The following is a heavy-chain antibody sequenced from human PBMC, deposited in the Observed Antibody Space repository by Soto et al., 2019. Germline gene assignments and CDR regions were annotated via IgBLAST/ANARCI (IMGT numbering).Heavy chain of an antibody. Sequence: QVQLQESGPGLVKPSQTLSLTCTVSGGSISSGDYYWSWIRQPPGKGLEWIGYIYYSGSTYYNPSLTGRVTISVDTSKNQFSLKLSSVTAADTAVYYCARERPDGARLDPWGQGTLVTVSS. V-gene: IGHV4-30-4*01. CDR2: IYYSGST. CDR3: ARERPDGARLDP. D-gene: IGHD6-6*01. CDR1: GGSISSGDYY. J-gene: IGHJ5*02.